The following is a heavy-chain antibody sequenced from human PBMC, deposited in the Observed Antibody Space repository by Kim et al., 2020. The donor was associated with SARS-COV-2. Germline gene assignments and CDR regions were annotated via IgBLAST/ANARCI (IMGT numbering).Heavy chain of an antibody. CDR3: ASDLSVSSSSWY. CDR2: LYYSGST. D-gene: IGHD6-13*01. Sequence: SETLSLICTVYGGSISSSCYYWGWIRQPPGKGLEWIGSLYYSGSTYYNPSLKSRVTISVDTTKNHLSLNLRSVTAAATSVYYCASDLSVSSSSWY. J-gene: IGHJ2*01. CDR1: GGSISSSCYY. V-gene: IGHV4-39*07.